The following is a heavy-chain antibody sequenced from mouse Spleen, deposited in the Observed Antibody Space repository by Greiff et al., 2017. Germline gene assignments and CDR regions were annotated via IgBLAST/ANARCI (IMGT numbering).Heavy chain of an antibody. V-gene: IGHV1-50*01. J-gene: IGHJ2*01. CDR1: GYTFTSYW. CDR3: ARDGVRRYYFDY. CDR2: IDPSDSYT. Sequence: VQLQQPGAELVKPGASVKLSCKASGYTFTSYWMQWVKQRPGQGLEWIGEIDPSDSYTNYNQKFKGKATLTVDTSSSTAYMQLSSLTSEDSAVYYCARDGVRRYYFDYWGQGTTLTVSS. D-gene: IGHD2-2*01.